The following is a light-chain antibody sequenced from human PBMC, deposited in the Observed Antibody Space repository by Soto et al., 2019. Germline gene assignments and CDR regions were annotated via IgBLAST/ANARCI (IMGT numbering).Light chain of an antibody. V-gene: IGLV1-47*01. CDR3: AAWDDSLSGVV. J-gene: IGLJ2*01. CDR1: SSNIGRSY. CDR2: RNN. Sequence: QSVLTQPPSASGTPGQRVTISCSGSSSNIGRSYVFWYKQLPGTAPRLLIYRNNQRPSGVPDRFAGSKSGTGASLGISGLRSDDEAVYYCAAWDDSLSGVVFGGGTKLTVL.